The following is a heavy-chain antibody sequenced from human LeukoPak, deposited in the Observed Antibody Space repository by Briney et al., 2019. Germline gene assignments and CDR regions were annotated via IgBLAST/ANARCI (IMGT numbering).Heavy chain of an antibody. CDR3: AKPRKRVVTVDFDY. CDR1: GFTFSSYG. D-gene: IGHD4-23*01. Sequence: GGSLRLSCAASGFTFSSYGTHWVRQAPGKGLEWVAVISYDGSNKYYADSVKGRFTISRDNSKNTLYLQMNSLRAEDTAVYYCAKPRKRVVTVDFDYWGQGTLVTVSS. CDR2: ISYDGSNK. J-gene: IGHJ4*02. V-gene: IGHV3-30*18.